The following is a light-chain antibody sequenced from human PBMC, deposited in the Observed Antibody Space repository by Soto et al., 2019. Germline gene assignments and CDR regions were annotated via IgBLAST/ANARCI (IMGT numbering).Light chain of an antibody. Sequence: QSVLTQPPSVSGAPGQRVIISCTGSSSNIGAGYDVHWYQQLPETAPKFLIYGNSNRPSGVPDRFSGSKSGTSASLAITGLQAEDEADYYCQSYDSSLSGSVFGGGTKLTVL. CDR1: SSNIGAGYD. CDR2: GNS. V-gene: IGLV1-40*01. J-gene: IGLJ2*01. CDR3: QSYDSSLSGSV.